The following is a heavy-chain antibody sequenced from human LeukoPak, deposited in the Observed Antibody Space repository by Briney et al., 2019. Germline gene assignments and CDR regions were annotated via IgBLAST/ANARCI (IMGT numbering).Heavy chain of an antibody. D-gene: IGHD2-8*01. CDR3: ARRVIMSAAGVPDTWLDP. CDR1: GGSISNYY. V-gene: IGHV4-59*08. Sequence: PSETLSLTCTVSGGSISNYYWNWIRQPPGKGLEWVGHISYSGGTKYNPSLQSRVTISIDTSKNQFPLNLSSVTAADTAVYYCARRVIMSAAGVPDTWLDPWGQGILVTVSS. CDR2: ISYSGGT. J-gene: IGHJ5*02.